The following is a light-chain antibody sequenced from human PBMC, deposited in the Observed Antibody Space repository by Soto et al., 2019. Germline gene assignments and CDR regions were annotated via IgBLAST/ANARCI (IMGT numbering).Light chain of an antibody. J-gene: IGKJ5*01. V-gene: IGKV3-20*01. CDR3: QQYGSSIT. CDR2: GTS. CDR1: QSVSSN. Sequence: EIVLTQSAGTLSLSPGERSTLSFRASQSVSSNLAWYQQKPGQAPRLLIYGTSSRATGIPDRFSGSGSGTDFTLTISRLEPEDFAVFYCQQYGSSITFGQGTRLEIK.